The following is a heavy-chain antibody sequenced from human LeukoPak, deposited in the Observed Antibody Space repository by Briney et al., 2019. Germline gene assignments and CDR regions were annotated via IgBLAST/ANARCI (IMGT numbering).Heavy chain of an antibody. Sequence: GECLKISCKGSGCSFTNYWVGWVRQVPGKGLEWMGIIYPGDSDTRYSPSFQGQVTISADKSISTAYLQWSSLKASDTATYYCARPRYDNGSYNFDYWGQGTLVTVSS. V-gene: IGHV5-51*01. D-gene: IGHD6-19*01. CDR3: ARPRYDNGSYNFDY. CDR2: IYPGDSDT. J-gene: IGHJ4*02. CDR1: GCSFTNYW.